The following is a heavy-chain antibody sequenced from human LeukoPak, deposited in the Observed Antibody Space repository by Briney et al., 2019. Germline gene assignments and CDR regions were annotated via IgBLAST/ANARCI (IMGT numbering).Heavy chain of an antibody. CDR3: ARDTSIAAAGPYYYHGMDV. D-gene: IGHD6-13*01. CDR2: TYYRSKWYN. CDR1: GDSVSSNSAA. Sequence: SQTLSLTCAISGDSVSSNSAAWNWIRQSPSRGLEWLGRTYYRSKWYNDYAVSVKSRITINPDTSKNQFSLQLNSVTPEDTAVYYCARDTSIAAAGPYYYHGMDVWGQGTTVTVSS. V-gene: IGHV6-1*01. J-gene: IGHJ6*02.